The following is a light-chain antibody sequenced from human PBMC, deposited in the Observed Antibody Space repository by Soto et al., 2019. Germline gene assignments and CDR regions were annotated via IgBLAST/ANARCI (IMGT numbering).Light chain of an antibody. Sequence: IRMTQSPSSFSASTGDRVTITCRASQGISSYLNWYQQKPGKAPKLLIYAASSLQSGVPSRFSGSGSGTDFTLTISSLQPEDFATYYCQQSYSTPRTFGQGTKVDI. CDR3: QQSYSTPRT. J-gene: IGKJ1*01. CDR1: QGISSY. CDR2: AAS. V-gene: IGKV1-39*01.